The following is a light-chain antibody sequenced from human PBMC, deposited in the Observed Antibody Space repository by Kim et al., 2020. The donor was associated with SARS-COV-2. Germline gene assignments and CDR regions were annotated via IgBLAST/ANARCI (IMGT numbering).Light chain of an antibody. CDR2: QDS. V-gene: IGLV3-1*01. CDR1: KLGDKY. CDR3: QAWDSSTGVV. J-gene: IGLJ2*01. Sequence: VSPGKTATITCSGDKLGDKYACWYQQKPGQSPVLVIYQDSKRPSGIPERFSGSNSGNTATLTISGTQAMDEADYYCQAWDSSTGVVFGEGTQLTVL.